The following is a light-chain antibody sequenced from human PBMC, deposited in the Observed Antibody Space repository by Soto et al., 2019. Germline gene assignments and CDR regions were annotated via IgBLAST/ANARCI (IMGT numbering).Light chain of an antibody. Sequence: QSALTQSASVSGSPGQSITISCTGTSSDVGGYNYVSWYQQHPGKAPKLMIYDVSNRPSGVSNRFSGSKSGNTASLTISRLQAEDEADYYCSSYTSSSTYVFGTGTKLTVL. CDR2: DVS. CDR3: SSYTSSSTYV. J-gene: IGLJ1*01. CDR1: SSDVGGYNY. V-gene: IGLV2-14*01.